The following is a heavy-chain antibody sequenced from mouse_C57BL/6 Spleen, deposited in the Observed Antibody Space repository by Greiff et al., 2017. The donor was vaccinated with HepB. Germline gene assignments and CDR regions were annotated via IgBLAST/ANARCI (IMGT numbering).Heavy chain of an antibody. CDR3: ARSDGNYEYFDY. J-gene: IGHJ2*01. D-gene: IGHD2-1*01. CDR2: IYPGGGYT. V-gene: IGHV1-63*01. CDR1: GYTFTNYW. Sequence: VKLQESGAELVRPGTSVKMSCKASGYTFTNYWIGWAKQRPGHGLEWIGDIYPGGGYTNYNEKFKGKATLTADKSSSTAYMQFSSLTSEDSAIYYCARSDGNYEYFDYWGQGTTLTVSS.